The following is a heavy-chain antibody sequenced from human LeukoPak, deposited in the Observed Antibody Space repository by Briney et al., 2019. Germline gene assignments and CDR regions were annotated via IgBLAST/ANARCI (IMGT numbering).Heavy chain of an antibody. CDR1: GFTVSSNY. D-gene: IGHD3-9*01. Sequence: HPGGSLRLSCAASGFTVSSNYMSWVRQAPGKGLEWVSFIYSGGSTYYADSVKGRFTISRDNSKNTLYLQMNSLRAEDTAVYYCAKTPTYYGILTNIDYWGQGTLVTVSS. V-gene: IGHV3-66*01. CDR2: IYSGGST. CDR3: AKTPTYYGILTNIDY. J-gene: IGHJ4*02.